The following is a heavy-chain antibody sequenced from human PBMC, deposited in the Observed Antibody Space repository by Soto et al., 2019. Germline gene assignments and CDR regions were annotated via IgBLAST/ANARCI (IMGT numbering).Heavy chain of an antibody. Sequence: PGWSLRLSFAASGFTFSSYAMHWVRQAPGKGLEWVAVISYDGSNKYYADSAKGRFTISIDNSKNTLYLQMNSLRAEDTAVYYCARDYYGSGSYYLDYWGQGTLVTVSS. CDR2: ISYDGSNK. D-gene: IGHD3-10*01. CDR1: GFTFSSYA. CDR3: ARDYYGSGSYYLDY. J-gene: IGHJ4*02. V-gene: IGHV3-30-3*01.